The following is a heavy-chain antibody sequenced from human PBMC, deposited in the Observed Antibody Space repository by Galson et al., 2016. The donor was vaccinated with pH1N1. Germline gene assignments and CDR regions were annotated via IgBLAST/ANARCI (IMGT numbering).Heavy chain of an antibody. J-gene: IGHJ6*02. CDR2: ISANNGNT. D-gene: IGHD6-13*01. CDR3: ATVIAAGYGMDV. Sequence: QGLEWMGWISANNGNTNSAQKLQGRVTMTEDTSTDTAYMELSSLRSEDTAVYYCATVIAAGYGMDVWGQGTTVTVSS. V-gene: IGHV1-18*01.